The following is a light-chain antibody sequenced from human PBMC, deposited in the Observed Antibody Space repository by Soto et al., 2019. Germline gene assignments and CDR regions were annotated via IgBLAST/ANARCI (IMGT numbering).Light chain of an antibody. Sequence: EIQMTQSPSTLSASVGDRVTITCRASQSISSWLAWYQQKPGKAPKLLIYDASSLESGVPSRFSGSGSGTEFTLTISSLQPDDFATYYCQQYNSYSPTFGQGTKVDI. CDR2: DAS. V-gene: IGKV1-5*01. CDR3: QQYNSYSPT. CDR1: QSISSW. J-gene: IGKJ1*01.